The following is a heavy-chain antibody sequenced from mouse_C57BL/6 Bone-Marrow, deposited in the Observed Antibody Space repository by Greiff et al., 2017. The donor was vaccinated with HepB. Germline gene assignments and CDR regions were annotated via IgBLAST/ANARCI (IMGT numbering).Heavy chain of an antibody. V-gene: IGHV5-6*01. Sequence: EVMLVESGGDLVKPGGSLKLSCAASGFTFSSYGMSWVRQTPDKRLEWVATISSGGSYTYYPDSVKGRFTISRDNAKNTLYLQMSSLKSEDTAMYYCARPRDISPLAYWGQGTLVTVSA. D-gene: IGHD3-2*02. CDR2: ISSGGSYT. CDR3: ARPRDISPLAY. J-gene: IGHJ3*01. CDR1: GFTFSSYG.